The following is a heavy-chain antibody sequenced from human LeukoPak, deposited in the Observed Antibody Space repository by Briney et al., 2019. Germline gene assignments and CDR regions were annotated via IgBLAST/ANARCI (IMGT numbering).Heavy chain of an antibody. CDR2: ISAYNGNT. V-gene: IGHV1-18*01. CDR1: GGTFSSYA. Sequence: ASVKVSCKASGGTFSSYAISWVRQAPGQGLEWMGWISAYNGNTNYAQKLQGRVTMTTDTSTSTAYMELRSLRSDDTAVYYCARAGTTYWYFDLWGRGTLVTVSS. J-gene: IGHJ2*01. D-gene: IGHD6-19*01. CDR3: ARAGTTYWYFDL.